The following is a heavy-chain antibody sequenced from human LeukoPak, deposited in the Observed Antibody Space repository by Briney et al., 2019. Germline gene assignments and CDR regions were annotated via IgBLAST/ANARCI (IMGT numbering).Heavy chain of an antibody. J-gene: IGHJ4*02. V-gene: IGHV3-7*01. CDR1: GFTFNTYW. Sequence: PGGSLRLSCAASGFTFNTYWMTWVRQAPGKGLEWVANIKQDGSEKYYVDSVKGRFTISRDNAKNSLYLQMDSLRAEDTAVYYCAREPTTQTKASCSGGNSLGYFDYCGQGTLVTVSS. CDR3: AREPTTQTKASCSGGNSLGYFDY. D-gene: IGHD2-15*01. CDR2: IKQDGSEK.